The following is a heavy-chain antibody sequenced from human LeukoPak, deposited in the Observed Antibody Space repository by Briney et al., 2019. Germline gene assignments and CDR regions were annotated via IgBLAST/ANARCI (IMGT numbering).Heavy chain of an antibody. Sequence: GASVKVSCKASGYTFSYYPMHWVRQAPGQSLEWMGRISAGNGNTKYSQKFQGRVTITRDTSASTGFMELSSLTSDDTAVYYCARDQPSERGYSGYDSANDYWGQGTLVTVSS. CDR2: ISAGNGNT. V-gene: IGHV1-3*01. D-gene: IGHD5-12*01. CDR1: GYTFSYYP. CDR3: ARDQPSERGYSGYDSANDY. J-gene: IGHJ4*02.